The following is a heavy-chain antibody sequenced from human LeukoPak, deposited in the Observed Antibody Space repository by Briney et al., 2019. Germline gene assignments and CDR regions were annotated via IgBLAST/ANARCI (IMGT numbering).Heavy chain of an antibody. D-gene: IGHD3-10*01. CDR3: ARDRPITMVRGDAFDI. CDR2: INWNGGST. V-gene: IGHV3-20*04. Sequence: PGGSLRLSCAASGFSFDDYDMSWVRQAPGKGLEWVSGINWNGGSTGYADSVKGRFTISRDNSKNTLYLQMNSLRAEDTAVYYRARDRPITMVRGDAFDIWGQGTMVTVSS. CDR1: GFSFDDYD. J-gene: IGHJ3*02.